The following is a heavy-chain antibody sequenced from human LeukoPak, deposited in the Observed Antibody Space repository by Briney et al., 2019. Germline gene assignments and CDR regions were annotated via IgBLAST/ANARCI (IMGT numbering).Heavy chain of an antibody. CDR2: INPNSGGT. CDR3: ARGRRSGITMVRGVNGPYYFDY. V-gene: IGHV1-2*04. CDR1: GYTFIGYY. D-gene: IGHD3-10*01. J-gene: IGHJ4*02. Sequence: HVASVKVSCKASGYTFIGYYMHWVRQAPGQGLEWMGWINPNSGGTNYAQKFQGWVTMTRDTSISTAYMELSRLRSDDTAVYYCARGRRSGITMVRGVNGPYYFDYWGQGTLVTVSS.